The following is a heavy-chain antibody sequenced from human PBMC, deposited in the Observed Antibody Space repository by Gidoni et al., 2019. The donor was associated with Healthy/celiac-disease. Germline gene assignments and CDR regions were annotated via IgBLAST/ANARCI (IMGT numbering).Heavy chain of an antibody. Sequence: EVQLVESGGGLVQPGGSLRLSCAASGFPVSSNYMSWVRQAQGKGLEWVSVIYSGGSTYYADSVKGRFTISRDNSKNTLYLQMNSLRAEDTAVYYCARSGAYDLWSGYLDYWGQGTLVTVSS. J-gene: IGHJ4*02. CDR1: GFPVSSNY. CDR3: ARSGAYDLWSGYLDY. V-gene: IGHV3-66*02. CDR2: IYSGGST. D-gene: IGHD3-3*01.